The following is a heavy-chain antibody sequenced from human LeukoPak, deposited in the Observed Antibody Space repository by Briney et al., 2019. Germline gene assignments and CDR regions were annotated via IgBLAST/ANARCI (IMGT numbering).Heavy chain of an antibody. V-gene: IGHV3-23*01. CDR1: GFTFSSYA. CDR3: AKDDAWLRFGE. CDR2: FSGRGGST. D-gene: IGHD3-10*01. Sequence: GSLRLSCAASGFTFSSYAMSWVRQAPGKGLEWVSAFSGRGGSTYYADSVKGRFTISRDNSKNTLYLEVISLTAEDTAAYYCAKDDAWLRFGEWSQGTLVTVSS. J-gene: IGHJ4*02.